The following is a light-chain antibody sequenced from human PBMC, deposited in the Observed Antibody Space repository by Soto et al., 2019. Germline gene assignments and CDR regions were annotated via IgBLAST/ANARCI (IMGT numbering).Light chain of an antibody. CDR2: GAS. V-gene: IGKV3-15*01. Sequence: EIVMTQSPATLSVSPGERATLSRRASQSVSSNLAWYQQKPGQAPRLLIYGASTRATAIPARFSGSGSGTEFTLTISSLQSEDFAVYFCQQYNNWLPLTFGGGTKVEIK. J-gene: IGKJ4*01. CDR1: QSVSSN. CDR3: QQYNNWLPLT.